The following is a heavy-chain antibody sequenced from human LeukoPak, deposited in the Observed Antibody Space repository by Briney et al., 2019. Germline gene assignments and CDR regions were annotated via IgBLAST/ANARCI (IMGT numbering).Heavy chain of an antibody. V-gene: IGHV4-38-2*02. CDR1: GYSISSGYY. J-gene: IGHJ4*02. Sequence: PSETLSLTCTVSGYSISSGYYWGWIRQPPGKGLEWIGSIYHSGSTYYNPSLKSRLTISADMSKNQFSLKLSSLTAADTAVYYCARTRSRLGYFDYWGQGTLVTVSS. CDR3: ARTRSRLGYFDY. D-gene: IGHD6-6*01. CDR2: IYHSGST.